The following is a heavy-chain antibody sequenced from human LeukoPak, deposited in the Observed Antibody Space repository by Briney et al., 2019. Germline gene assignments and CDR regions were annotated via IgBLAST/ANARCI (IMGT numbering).Heavy chain of an antibody. J-gene: IGHJ4*02. Sequence: GGSLRLSCAASGFTFSSYGMHWVRQAPGKGLEWVAVISYDGSNKYYVDSVKGRFTISRDNSKNTLYLQMNSLRAEDTAVYYCAKDSPITTIDYWGQGTLVTVSS. CDR1: GFTFSSYG. V-gene: IGHV3-30*18. CDR3: AKDSPITTIDY. CDR2: ISYDGSNK. D-gene: IGHD1-14*01.